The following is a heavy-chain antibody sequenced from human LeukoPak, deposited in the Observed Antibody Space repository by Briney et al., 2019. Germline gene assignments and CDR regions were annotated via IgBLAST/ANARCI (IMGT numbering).Heavy chain of an antibody. D-gene: IGHD2-2*01. Sequence: GGSLRLSCATSGFTFSSYDVSWVRQAPGKGLEWVSSITLSGGSTYYADSVKGRFTISRDNSKNTLYLQMNSLSAEDTAVYYCAKRGNPAVGHHYLDVWGKGTTVSVSS. CDR3: AKRGNPAVGHHYLDV. J-gene: IGHJ6*03. CDR2: ITLSGGST. V-gene: IGHV3-23*01. CDR1: GFTFSSYD.